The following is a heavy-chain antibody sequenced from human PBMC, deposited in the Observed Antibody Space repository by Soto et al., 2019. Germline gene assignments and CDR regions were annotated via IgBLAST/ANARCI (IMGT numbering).Heavy chain of an antibody. V-gene: IGHV1-69*13. D-gene: IGHD1-26*01. CDR3: ARVAQVGSGWFDP. J-gene: IGHJ5*02. Sequence: GASVKVSCKASGGTFSSYAVNWMRQAPGQGLEWIGGIIPIFGRTNYAQKSQGRVSITADLSTSTVYMNLSSLKSEDTAAYYCARVAQVGSGWFDPWGQGTLVTVSS. CDR2: IIPIFGRT. CDR1: GGTFSSYA.